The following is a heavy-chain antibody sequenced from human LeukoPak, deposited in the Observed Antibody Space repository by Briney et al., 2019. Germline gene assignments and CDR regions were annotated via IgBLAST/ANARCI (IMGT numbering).Heavy chain of an antibody. CDR1: GFTVSTDH. V-gene: IGHV3-53*05. D-gene: IGHD3-10*01. J-gene: IGHJ4*02. CDR3: ARNTYYYGSGSYYTFDY. CDR2: SYSGGSR. Sequence: PGGSLRLSCAASGFTVSTDHMSWVRQAPGKGLEWVAVSYSGGSRHYAESVKGRLTISRDNSKNTLYLQMNSLRSEDTAVYYCARNTYYYGSGSYYTFDYWGQGTLVTVSS.